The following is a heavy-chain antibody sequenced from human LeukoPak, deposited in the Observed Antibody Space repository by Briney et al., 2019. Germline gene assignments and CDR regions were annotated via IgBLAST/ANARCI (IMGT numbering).Heavy chain of an antibody. CDR2: IYYSGST. J-gene: IGHJ4*02. V-gene: IGHV4-59*12. CDR1: GGSISSYY. D-gene: IGHD6-19*01. CDR3: ARYGYSSGWYPDY. Sequence: SETLSLTCTVSGGSISSYYWSWIRQPPGKGLEWIGYIYYSGSTYYNPSLKSRVTISVDTSKNQFSLKLSSVTAADTAVYYCARYGYSSGWYPDYWGQGTLVTVSS.